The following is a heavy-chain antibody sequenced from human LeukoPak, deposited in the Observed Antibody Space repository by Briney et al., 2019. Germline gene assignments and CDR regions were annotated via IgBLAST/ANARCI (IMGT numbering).Heavy chain of an antibody. CDR1: GYTFTSYG. V-gene: IGHV1-18*01. CDR2: ISGYNDNT. CDR3: ASGYYYDSSGYD. J-gene: IGHJ4*02. Sequence: ASVKVSCKASGYTFTSYGIIWVRQAPGQGLEWMGWISGYNDNTKYAQKLQGRVTMTTDTSTSTAYMELRSLRSDDTAVYYCASGYYYDSSGYDWGLGTLVTVSS. D-gene: IGHD3-22*01.